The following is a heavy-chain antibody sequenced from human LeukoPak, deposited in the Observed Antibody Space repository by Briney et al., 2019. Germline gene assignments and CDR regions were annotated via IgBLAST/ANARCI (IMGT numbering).Heavy chain of an antibody. J-gene: IGHJ4*02. Sequence: GGSLRLSRAASGFTFSSYAMSWVRQAPGNGLEWVSAISGSGGSTYYADSVKGRFTISRDNSKNTLYLQMNSLRAEDTAVYYCAKVDYYDSSGSLVDYWGQGTLVTVSS. CDR3: AKVDYYDSSGSLVDY. CDR1: GFTFSSYA. CDR2: ISGSGGST. D-gene: IGHD3-22*01. V-gene: IGHV3-23*01.